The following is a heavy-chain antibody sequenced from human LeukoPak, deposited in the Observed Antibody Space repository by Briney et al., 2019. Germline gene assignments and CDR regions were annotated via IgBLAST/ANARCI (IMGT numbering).Heavy chain of an antibody. J-gene: IGHJ4*02. V-gene: IGHV3-11*04. Sequence: GGSLRLSCAASGFTFSDYYMSWIRQAPGKGLEWVSYISSSGSTIYYADSVKGRFTISRDNAKNSLYLQMSSLRAKDTGVYYCARARRSEYQGNWGQGTPVTVSS. CDR2: ISSSGSTI. CDR1: GFTFSDYY. CDR3: ARARRSEYQGN. D-gene: IGHD2-2*01.